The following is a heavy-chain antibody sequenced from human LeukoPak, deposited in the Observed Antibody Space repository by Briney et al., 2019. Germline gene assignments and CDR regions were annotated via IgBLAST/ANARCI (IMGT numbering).Heavy chain of an antibody. J-gene: IGHJ4*02. Sequence: ASVRVSCKASNYTYTEYGIYWVRQAPGQGLEWVGWISAFNGHTYYVQKLQGRITMTTDAPTATAHRELRSLRSDDTAVYYCARALAVLGRGPRDFDFWGQGTLVSVSS. CDR3: ARALAVLGRGPRDFDF. CDR2: ISAFNGHT. D-gene: IGHD4/OR15-4a*01. V-gene: IGHV1-18*01. CDR1: NYTYTEYG.